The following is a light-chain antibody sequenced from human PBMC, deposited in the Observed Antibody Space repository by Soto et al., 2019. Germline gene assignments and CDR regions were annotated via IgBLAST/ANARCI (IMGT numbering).Light chain of an antibody. Sequence: QSALTQPASVSGSPGQSITIPCTGTSSDVGSYNFVSWYQQHPGKAPKLMIYEGTKRPSGVSYRFSGSKSGNTASLTISGLQAEDEADYYCCSYAGSSTFVFGTGTKVNVL. CDR3: CSYAGSSTFV. CDR1: SSDVGSYNF. V-gene: IGLV2-23*03. CDR2: EGT. J-gene: IGLJ1*01.